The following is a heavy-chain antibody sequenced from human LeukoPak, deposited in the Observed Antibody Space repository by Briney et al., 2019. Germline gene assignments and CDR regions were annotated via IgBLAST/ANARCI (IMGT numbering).Heavy chain of an antibody. V-gene: IGHV4-34*01. D-gene: IGHD3-3*01. CDR2: INLSGST. J-gene: IGHJ3*02. CDR1: DGSLSGYY. Sequence: PSETLSLTCAVYDGSLSGYYWSWIRQPPGKGLEWIGEINLSGSTNYNPSLKSRVTISVDTSKNQVSLKLTSVTAADTAVYFCARGSRISMFGVTHMRGTFDIWGQGTTVTVSS. CDR3: ARGSRISMFGVTHMRGTFDI.